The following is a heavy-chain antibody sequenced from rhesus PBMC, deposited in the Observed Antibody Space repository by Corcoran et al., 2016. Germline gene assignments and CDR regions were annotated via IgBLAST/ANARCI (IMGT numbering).Heavy chain of an antibody. V-gene: IGHV4-80*01. CDR2: INGNRGST. D-gene: IGHD2-21*01. CDR1: GASISSNW. CDR3: ARADCTDSGCYVAY. J-gene: IGHJ4*01. Sequence: QVQLQESGPGLVKPSETLSLTCPVSGASISSNWWSWIRQPPGKGLEWIGEINGNRGSTNYNPSLKSRVTISKDASKNQFSLKLSSVTSADTAVYYCARADCTDSGCYVAYWGQGVLVTVSS.